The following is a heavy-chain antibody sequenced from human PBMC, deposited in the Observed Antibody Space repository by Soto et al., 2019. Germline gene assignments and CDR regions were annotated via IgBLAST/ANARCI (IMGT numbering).Heavy chain of an antibody. Sequence: SETLSLTCTVSGGSVSSGSYYWSWIRQPPGKGLEWIGYIYYSGSTNYNPSLKSRVTISVDTSKNQFSLKLSSVTAADTAVYYCARDHFLPFKCNGGSCYYHYFDYWGQGTLVTVSS. J-gene: IGHJ4*02. CDR3: ARDHFLPFKCNGGSCYYHYFDY. D-gene: IGHD2-15*01. CDR2: IYYSGST. V-gene: IGHV4-61*01. CDR1: GGSVSSGSYY.